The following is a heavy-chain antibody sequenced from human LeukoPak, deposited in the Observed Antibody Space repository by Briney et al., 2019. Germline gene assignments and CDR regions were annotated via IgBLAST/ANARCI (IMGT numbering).Heavy chain of an antibody. J-gene: IGHJ4*02. Sequence: SETLSLTCTVSGGSISSYYWSWIRQPAGKGLEWIGRIYTSGSTNYNPSLKSRVTISGDTSKNQFSLGLSSVTAADTAVYYCARASYSYDINGWVPFDYWGQGTLVTVSS. CDR3: ARASYSYDINGWVPFDY. D-gene: IGHD3-22*01. CDR2: IYTSGST. V-gene: IGHV4-4*07. CDR1: GGSISSYY.